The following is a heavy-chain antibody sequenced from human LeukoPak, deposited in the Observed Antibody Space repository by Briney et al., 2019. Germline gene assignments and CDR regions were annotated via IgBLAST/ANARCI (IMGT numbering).Heavy chain of an antibody. CDR3: AGMRITTPTVRTLDY. D-gene: IGHD1-14*01. V-gene: IGHV4-59*01. Sequence: PSETLSLTCTVSGGSMSTYYWTWIRQHPGKGLEWIGFIYYTGSTNYNPSLKSRVTISVDTSKNQFSLKLSSVTAADTAVYYCAGMRITTPTVRTLDYWGQGTLVTVSS. CDR2: IYYTGST. J-gene: IGHJ4*02. CDR1: GGSMSTYY.